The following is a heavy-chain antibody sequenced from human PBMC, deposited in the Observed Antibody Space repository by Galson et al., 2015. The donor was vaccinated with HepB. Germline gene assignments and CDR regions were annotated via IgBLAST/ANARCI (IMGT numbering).Heavy chain of an antibody. CDR1: GFTFSSYG. J-gene: IGHJ6*02. CDR2: ISYDGSNK. V-gene: IGHV3-30*18. D-gene: IGHD2-2*01. CDR3: AKDLRYQRYGMDV. Sequence: SLRLSCAASGFTFSSYGMHWVRQAPGKGLEWVAVISYDGSNKYYADSVKGRFTISRDNSKNTLYLQMNSLRAEDTAVYYCAKDLRYQRYGMDVWGQGTTVTVSS.